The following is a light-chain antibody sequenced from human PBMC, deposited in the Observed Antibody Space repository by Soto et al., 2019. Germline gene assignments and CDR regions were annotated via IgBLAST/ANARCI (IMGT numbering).Light chain of an antibody. Sequence: QSALTQPPSASGSPGQSVTISCTGTSSDVGAYNYVSWYQRHPGKAPKLMVYEVNKRPSGVPDRFSGSKSGNTASLTVSGLQAEDEADYYCTSHAGTINFPYIFGTGTKVTVL. J-gene: IGLJ1*01. CDR2: EVN. CDR1: SSDVGAYNY. V-gene: IGLV2-8*01. CDR3: TSHAGTINFPYI.